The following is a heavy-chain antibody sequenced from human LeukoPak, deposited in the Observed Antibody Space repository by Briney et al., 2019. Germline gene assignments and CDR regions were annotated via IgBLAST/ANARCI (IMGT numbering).Heavy chain of an antibody. J-gene: IGHJ4*02. CDR1: GFTFSSYS. CDR2: IISKTDGGTT. Sequence: GGSLRLSCAASGFTFSSYSMNWVRQAPGKWLEWVGRIISKTDGGTTDYAAPVKGRFTISRDDSKNTLFLQMSSLKTEDTAVYYCAKYSSGSFDYSGQGTLVTVSS. CDR3: AKYSSGSFDY. V-gene: IGHV3-15*01. D-gene: IGHD6-19*01.